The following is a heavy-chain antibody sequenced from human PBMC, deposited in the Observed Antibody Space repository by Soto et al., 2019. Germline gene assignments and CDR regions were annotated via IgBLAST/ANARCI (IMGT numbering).Heavy chain of an antibody. CDR1: GYTFTSYG. CDR2: ISAYNGNT. CDR3: ARERYCNSTSCYGYYYYGMDV. Sequence: ASVKVSCKASGYTFTSYGISWVRQAPGQGLEWMGWISAYNGNTNYAQKLQGRVTMTTDTSTSTAYMELRSLISDDTAVYYCARERYCNSTSCYGYYYYGMDVLGQGTTVTVSS. V-gene: IGHV1-18*01. D-gene: IGHD2-2*01. J-gene: IGHJ6*02.